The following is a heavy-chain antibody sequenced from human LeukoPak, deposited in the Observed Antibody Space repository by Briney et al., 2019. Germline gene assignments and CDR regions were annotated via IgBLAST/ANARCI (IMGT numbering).Heavy chain of an antibody. CDR2: VYSGGSI. CDR1: GFTVSSSY. CDR3: ARSYNSAWLDY. Sequence: GGSLRLSCAASGFTVSSSYMSWVRQAPGKGLEWVSIVYSGGSIYYADSVKGRFTTSRHNSNNTLDLQMNSLRTEDTAMYYCARSYNSAWLDYWGQGTLVTVSS. V-gene: IGHV3-53*04. D-gene: IGHD6-19*01. J-gene: IGHJ4*02.